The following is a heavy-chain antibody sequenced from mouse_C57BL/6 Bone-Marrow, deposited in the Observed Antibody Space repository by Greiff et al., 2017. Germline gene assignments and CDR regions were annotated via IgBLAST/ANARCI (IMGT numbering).Heavy chain of an antibody. V-gene: IGHV14-2*01. J-gene: IGHJ2*01. CDR2: IDPEDGET. Sequence: VQLQQSGAELVKPGASVKLSCTASGFNIKDYYMHWVKQRTEQGLEWIGRIDPEDGETKYAPKFPGKATITADTSSNTAYLQLSSLTSEDTAVYYCARDGSSYKYFDYWGQGTTLTVSS. CDR1: GFNIKDYY. CDR3: ARDGSSYKYFDY. D-gene: IGHD1-1*01.